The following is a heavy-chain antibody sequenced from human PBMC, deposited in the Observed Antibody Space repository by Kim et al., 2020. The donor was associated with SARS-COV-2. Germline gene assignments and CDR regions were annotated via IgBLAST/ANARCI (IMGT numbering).Heavy chain of an antibody. Sequence: ASVKVSCKASGYTFTGYYIHWVRQAPGQGLEWMGRINPDSGGTNYAQRFQGRVTMTGDTSISTAYMDLSSLRSDDTAVYYCARDRVTARHYWFDPWGQGTLVTVSS. D-gene: IGHD2-21*02. V-gene: IGHV1-2*06. J-gene: IGHJ5*02. CDR1: GYTFTGYY. CDR2: INPDSGGT. CDR3: ARDRVTARHYWFDP.